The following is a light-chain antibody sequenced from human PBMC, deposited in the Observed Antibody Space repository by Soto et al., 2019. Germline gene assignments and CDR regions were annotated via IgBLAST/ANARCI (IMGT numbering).Light chain of an antibody. V-gene: IGKV3-20*01. J-gene: IGKJ3*01. CDR1: QSVSSNY. CDR3: QQYGSSLFT. CDR2: GAS. Sequence: EIVLTQSPGTLSLSPGERATLSCRASQSVSSNYLAWYQQKPGQAPRLLVYGASSRATGVPDRFSGSGSGTDFTLTISRLEPEDFAVYYCQQYGSSLFTFDPGTKVDFK.